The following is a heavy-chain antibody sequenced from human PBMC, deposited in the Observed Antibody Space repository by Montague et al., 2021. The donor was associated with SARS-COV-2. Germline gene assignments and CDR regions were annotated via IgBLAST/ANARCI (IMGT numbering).Heavy chain of an antibody. D-gene: IGHD3-9*01. J-gene: IGHJ4*02. CDR2: ISSSGSII. V-gene: IGHV3-48*03. CDR1: GFTFSSYE. Sequence: SLRLSCPASGFTFSSYEMNWVRQAPGRGLEWVSYISSSGSIIYYADSVKGRFTISRDNAKNSLYLQMNSLGAEDTAVYYCARGNFDWLLLPDGYFDHWGQGTLVTVSS. CDR3: ARGNFDWLLLPDGYFDH.